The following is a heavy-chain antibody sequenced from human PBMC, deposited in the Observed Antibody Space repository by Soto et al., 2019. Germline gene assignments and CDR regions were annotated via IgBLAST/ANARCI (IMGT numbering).Heavy chain of an antibody. J-gene: IGHJ6*03. Sequence: GGSLRLSCAASGFTFSSYAMSWVRQATGKGLEWVSAISGSGGSTYYADSVKGRFTISRDNSKNTLYLQMNSLRAEDTAVYYCAKNGGRGTTVTTVWYYYYYMDVWGKGTTVTVSS. D-gene: IGHD4-17*01. CDR2: ISGSGGST. V-gene: IGHV3-23*01. CDR1: GFTFSSYA. CDR3: AKNGGRGTTVTTVWYYYYYMDV.